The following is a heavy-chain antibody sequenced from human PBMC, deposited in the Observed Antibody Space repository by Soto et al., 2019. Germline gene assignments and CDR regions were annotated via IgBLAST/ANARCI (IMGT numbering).Heavy chain of an antibody. CDR3: AKTGPYDILTYWYFDL. Sequence: SETLSLTCTVSGDSISSSSYYGVWIRQPPGRGLEWIGSIFYSGTTYYNPSLKSRVTISIDTSKNQFSLKLTSVTAADTAVYYCAKTGPYDILTYWYFDLWGRGTLGTVSS. V-gene: IGHV4-39*01. CDR1: GDSISSSSYY. D-gene: IGHD3-9*01. CDR2: IFYSGTT. J-gene: IGHJ2*01.